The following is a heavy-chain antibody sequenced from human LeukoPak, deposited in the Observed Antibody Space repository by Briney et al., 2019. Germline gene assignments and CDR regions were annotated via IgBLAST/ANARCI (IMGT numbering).Heavy chain of an antibody. CDR1: GEPFNGYY. Sequence: SETXSLTCAVYGEPFNGYYWNWIRQSPGKGLEWIGEINHSGSTNYNPSLKSRVTISVDTSKNQFSLKLNSVTAADTAVYYCASRYFCSSTSCYTFDYWGQGTLVTVSS. CDR2: INHSGST. D-gene: IGHD2-2*02. J-gene: IGHJ4*02. CDR3: ASRYFCSSTSCYTFDY. V-gene: IGHV4-34*01.